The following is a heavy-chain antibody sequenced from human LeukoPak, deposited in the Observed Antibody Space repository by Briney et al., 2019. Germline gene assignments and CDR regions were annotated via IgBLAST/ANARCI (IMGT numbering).Heavy chain of an antibody. CDR3: ARHSAHSSTNDAFDM. V-gene: IGHV4-59*01. J-gene: IGHJ3*02. Sequence: SGTLSLTCTVYDGSINGYYWSWVRQPPGKGMEWLGYISSGGSTIYIPSLKSRVTISDDTSKNQFSLKLTSVSAADTAVYYCARHSAHSSTNDAFDMWGQGTLVTVSS. D-gene: IGHD6-13*01. CDR2: ISSGGST. CDR1: DGSINGYY.